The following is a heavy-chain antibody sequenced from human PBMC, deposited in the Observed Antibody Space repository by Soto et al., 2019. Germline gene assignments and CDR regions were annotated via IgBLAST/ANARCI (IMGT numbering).Heavy chain of an antibody. J-gene: IGHJ5*02. D-gene: IGHD6-13*01. CDR1: GGSISSGGYY. CDR3: ARAAVAADGTWLAP. V-gene: IGHV4-31*03. Sequence: SETLSLTCTVSGGSISSGGYYWSWIRQHPGKGLEWIGYIYYSGSTYYNPSLKSRVTISVDTSKNQFSLKLSSVTAADTAVYYCARAAVAADGTWLAPWGQGTLVTVSS. CDR2: IYYSGST.